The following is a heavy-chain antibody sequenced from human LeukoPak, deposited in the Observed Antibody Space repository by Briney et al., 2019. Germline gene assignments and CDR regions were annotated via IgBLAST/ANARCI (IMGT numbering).Heavy chain of an antibody. CDR1: GGSFSGYY. J-gene: IGHJ4*02. V-gene: IGHV4-34*01. CDR3: ARHRKWFGELFHDY. CDR2: INHSGST. D-gene: IGHD3-10*01. Sequence: PSETLSLTCAVYGGSFSGYYWSWIRQPPGKGLEWIGEINHSGSTNYNPSLKSRVTISVDTSKNQFSLKLSSVTAADTAVYYCARHRKWFGELFHDYWGQGTLVTVSS.